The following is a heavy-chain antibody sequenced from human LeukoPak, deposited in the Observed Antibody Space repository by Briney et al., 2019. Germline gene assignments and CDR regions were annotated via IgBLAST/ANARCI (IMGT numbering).Heavy chain of an antibody. Sequence: PSETLSLTCAVYGGSFSGYYWSWIRQPPGKGLEWIGEINHSGSTNYNPSLKSRVTISVDTSKNQFSLKLSSVTAADTAVYYCARGGLRYFDWLYSWFDPWGQGTLVTVSP. D-gene: IGHD3-9*01. V-gene: IGHV4-34*01. J-gene: IGHJ5*02. CDR2: INHSGST. CDR3: ARGGLRYFDWLYSWFDP. CDR1: GGSFSGYY.